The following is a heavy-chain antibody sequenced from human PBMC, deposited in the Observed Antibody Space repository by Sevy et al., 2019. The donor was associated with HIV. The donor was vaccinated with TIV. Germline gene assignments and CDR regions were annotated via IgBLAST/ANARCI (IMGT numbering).Heavy chain of an antibody. CDR2: INSDGSST. CDR3: ARRAGAYGMDV. Sequence: GGSLRLSCAASGFTFSSYWMHWVRQAPGKGLWWVSRINSDGSSTSYADSVKGRFTISRDNAKNTLYLQMNSLRAEDTAVYYCARRAGAYGMDVWGQGTTVTVSS. CDR1: GFTFSSYW. J-gene: IGHJ6*02. V-gene: IGHV3-74*01.